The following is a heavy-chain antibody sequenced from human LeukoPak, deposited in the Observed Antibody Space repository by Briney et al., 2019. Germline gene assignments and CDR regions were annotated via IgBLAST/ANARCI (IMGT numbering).Heavy chain of an antibody. J-gene: IGHJ4*02. CDR2: IWYDGSNQ. Sequence: GRSLRLSCAASGFTFRSYGMHWVRQAPAKGLDGVAVIWYDGSNQYYADSVRGRFTISKDSSKNTLYLQMNSLRDDDTAVYYCARGGGSGSRLDYWGQGTLVTVSS. CDR1: GFTFRSYG. V-gene: IGHV3-33*01. D-gene: IGHD2-15*01. CDR3: ARGGGSGSRLDY.